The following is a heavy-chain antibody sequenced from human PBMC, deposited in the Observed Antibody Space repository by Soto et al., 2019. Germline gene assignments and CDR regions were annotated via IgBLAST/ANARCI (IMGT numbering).Heavy chain of an antibody. V-gene: IGHV1-2*02. CDR3: ASVRLHLWYDPFDI. J-gene: IGHJ3*02. CDR2: ITPKSGGT. Sequence: ASVKVSCKASGYTFTGYDMHWVRQAPGQGLEWMGWITPKSGGTNYAQKFQGRVTMTRDTSISTAYMELSSLRSDDTAVYYSASVRLHLWYDPFDIWGQGTMVTV. CDR1: GYTFTGYD. D-gene: IGHD3-10*01.